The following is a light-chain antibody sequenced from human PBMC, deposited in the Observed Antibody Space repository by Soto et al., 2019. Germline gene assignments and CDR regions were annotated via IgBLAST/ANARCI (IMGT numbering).Light chain of an antibody. Sequence: QSALTQPASVSGSPGQSITVSCTGTSSDIGGHNYVSWYQQHPGKVPKLIIYDVSKRPSGVPDRFSGSKSGNTASLTISGLQAEDEADYYCCSYAGSYVFGTGTKVTVL. V-gene: IGLV2-11*01. CDR3: CSYAGSYV. J-gene: IGLJ1*01. CDR1: SSDIGGHNY. CDR2: DVS.